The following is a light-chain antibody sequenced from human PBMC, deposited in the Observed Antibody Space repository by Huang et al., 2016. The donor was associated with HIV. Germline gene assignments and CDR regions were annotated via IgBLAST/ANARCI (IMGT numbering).Light chain of an antibody. CDR2: AAS. Sequence: DIQLTQSPFSVSASVGDSVNITGRASQRINTYLNWYQQKPGKAPKLLSHAASNLQSGVPSRFSGSGSGTDFTLTISSLQPEDFATYYCQHSFRPLFTFGPGTKVDIK. CDR1: QRINTY. CDR3: QHSFRPLFT. J-gene: IGKJ3*01. V-gene: IGKV1-39*01.